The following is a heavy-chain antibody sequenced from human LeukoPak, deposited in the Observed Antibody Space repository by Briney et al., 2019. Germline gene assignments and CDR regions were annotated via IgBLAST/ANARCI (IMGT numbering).Heavy chain of an antibody. V-gene: IGHV3-48*01. CDR2: ISSSSSTI. J-gene: IGHJ4*02. CDR3: ARVIEYSGNYYFDY. D-gene: IGHD1-26*01. CDR1: GFTFSSYS. Sequence: GGSLRLSCAASGFTFSSYSMNWVRQAPGKGLEWVSYISSSSSTIYYADSVKGRFTISRDNAKNSLYLQMNSLRAEDTAVYYCARVIEYSGNYYFDYWGQGTLVTVSS.